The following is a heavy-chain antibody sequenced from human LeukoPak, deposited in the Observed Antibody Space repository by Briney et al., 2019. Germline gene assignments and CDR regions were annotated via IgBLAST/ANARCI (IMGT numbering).Heavy chain of an antibody. CDR1: GFTFSSYG. CDR2: IRYDGSNK. Sequence: GGSLRLSCAASGFTFSSYGMHWVRQAPGKGLEWVAFIRYDGSNKYYADSVKGRFTISRDNSKNTLYLQMNSLRAEDTAVYYCAKGRLRYYGSGSLDYWGQGTLVTVSS. D-gene: IGHD3-10*01. J-gene: IGHJ4*02. CDR3: AKGRLRYYGSGSLDY. V-gene: IGHV3-30*02.